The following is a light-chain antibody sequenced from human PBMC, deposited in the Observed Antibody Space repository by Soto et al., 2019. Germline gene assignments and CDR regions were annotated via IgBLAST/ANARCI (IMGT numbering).Light chain of an antibody. J-gene: IGKJ4*01. CDR1: QSLLHITGETF. Sequence: VMTQTPLSLSVAPGQPASISCKSSQSLLHITGETFLFWYLQKPGQSPQLLIYEVSTRVSGVPDNFSGGGSGTDFILSISRLEPEDFAVYYCQYYGSFPLTFGGGTKVDIK. V-gene: IGKV2-29*01. CDR2: EVS. CDR3: QYYGSFPLT.